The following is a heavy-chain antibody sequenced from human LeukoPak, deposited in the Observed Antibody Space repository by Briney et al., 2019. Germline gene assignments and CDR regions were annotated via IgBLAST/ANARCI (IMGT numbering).Heavy chain of an antibody. CDR3: AKDFRIGYSAHFDY. CDR2: ITTSDGNT. D-gene: IGHD2-21*01. CDR1: GFTFSSYT. Sequence: GGSLRLSCAASGFTFSSYTMSWVRQAPGKGLEWVSTITTSDGNTYYADSVKGRFTVSRDNSKNTLFLQMDSLRGEGTAVYYCAKDFRIGYSAHFDYWGQGALVTVSS. V-gene: IGHV3-23*01. J-gene: IGHJ4*02.